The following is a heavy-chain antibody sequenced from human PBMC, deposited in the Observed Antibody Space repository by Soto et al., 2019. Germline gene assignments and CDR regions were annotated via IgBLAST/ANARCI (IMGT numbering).Heavy chain of an antibody. CDR1: GYTFTTYY. CDR2: INPGVGST. V-gene: IGHV1-46*01. CDR3: ARVVGYYFDA. J-gene: IGHJ4*02. Sequence: GASVKVSCKASGYTFTTYYLHWVRQAPGQGLEWMGAINPGVGSTNYAQKFQGRVIFTRDTSTRTVYMELSSLRSEDTAIYYCARVVGYYFDAWGQGTLVTSPQ. D-gene: IGHD3-22*01.